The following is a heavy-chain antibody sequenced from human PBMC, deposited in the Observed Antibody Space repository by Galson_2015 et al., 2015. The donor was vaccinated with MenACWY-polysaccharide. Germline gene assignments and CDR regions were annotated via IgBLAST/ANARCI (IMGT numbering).Heavy chain of an antibody. Sequence: CAISGDSVSSNSAAWNWIRQSPSRGLEWLGRTYYRSKWYHDYPVSVKSRITINPDTSKNQFSLQLNSVTPDDTALYYCARTCPPYSSTWYECFDYWDQGTLVTVSS. CDR1: GDSVSSNSAA. D-gene: IGHD6-13*01. J-gene: IGHJ4*02. V-gene: IGHV6-1*01. CDR2: TYYRSKWYH. CDR3: ARTCPPYSSTWYECFDY.